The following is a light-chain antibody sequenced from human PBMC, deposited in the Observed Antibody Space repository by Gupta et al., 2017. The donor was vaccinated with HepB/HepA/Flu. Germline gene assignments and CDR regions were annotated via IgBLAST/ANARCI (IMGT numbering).Light chain of an antibody. CDR3: CSYAGPFSWV. CDR1: SSDVGSHNL. V-gene: IGLV2-23*02. Sequence: QSALTQSASVSGSPGQSITISCTGTSSDVGSHNLFSWYQQHPGKAPKLIIYEVNKWPSGVSNRFSGSKSGNTASLTISGLQAEDEADYYCCSYAGPFSWVFGGGTKLTVL. J-gene: IGLJ3*02. CDR2: EVN.